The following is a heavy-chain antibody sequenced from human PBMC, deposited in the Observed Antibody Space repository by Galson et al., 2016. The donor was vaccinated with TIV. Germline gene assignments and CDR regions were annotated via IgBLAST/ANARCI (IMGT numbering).Heavy chain of an antibody. CDR1: GYRFSSYW. CDR2: IFPDDSDT. J-gene: IGHJ4*02. Sequence: QSGAEVKKPGESLKISCKGSGYRFSSYWIGWVRQRPGKGLEWLGIIFPDDSDTRYSPSLEGQVTFSADKSIRTAYLQWSSLKASDTAIYYCARHFRYSDSSGYHYFDYWGQGALVTVSS. CDR3: ARHFRYSDSSGYHYFDY. V-gene: IGHV5-51*01. D-gene: IGHD3-22*01.